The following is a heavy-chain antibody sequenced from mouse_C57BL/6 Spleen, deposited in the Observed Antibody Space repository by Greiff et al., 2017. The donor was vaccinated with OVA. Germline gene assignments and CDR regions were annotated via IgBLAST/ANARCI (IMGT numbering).Heavy chain of an antibody. CDR2: INPNNGGT. V-gene: IGHV1-26*01. CDR1: GYTFTDYY. J-gene: IGHJ4*01. CDR3: ARILRSLYYYAMDY. Sequence: EVQLQQSGPELVKPGASVKISCKASGYTFTDYYMNWVKQSHGKSLEWIGDINPNNGGTSYNQKFKGKATLTVDKSSSTAYMELRSLTSEDSAVYYCARILRSLYYYAMDYWGQGTSVTVSS. D-gene: IGHD1-1*01.